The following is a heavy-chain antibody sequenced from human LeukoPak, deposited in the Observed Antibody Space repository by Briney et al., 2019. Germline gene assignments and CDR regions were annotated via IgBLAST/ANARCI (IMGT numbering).Heavy chain of an antibody. CDR3: AKDRQLWLKGYFDY. Sequence: GGSLRLSCAASGFIFSSYEMNWVRQAPGKGLEWVSAISGSGGSTYYADSVKGRFTISRDNSKNTLYLQMNSLRAEDTAVYYCAKDRQLWLKGYFDYWGQGTLVTVSS. CDR1: GFIFSSYE. V-gene: IGHV3-23*01. D-gene: IGHD5-18*01. CDR2: ISGSGGST. J-gene: IGHJ4*02.